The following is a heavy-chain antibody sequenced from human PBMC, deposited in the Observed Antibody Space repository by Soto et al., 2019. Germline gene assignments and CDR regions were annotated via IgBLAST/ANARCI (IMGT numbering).Heavy chain of an antibody. CDR1: GGSISGSSYY. V-gene: IGHV4-39*01. CDR3: ARVGRVVRGILGYYYMDV. Sequence: SETLSLTCTVSGGSISGSSYYWGWIRQSPGKGLEWIGSIYYSGSTNYNPSLKSRVTISVDTSKNQISLKLSSVTAADTAVFYCARVGRVVRGILGYYYMDVWGKGTMVTVSS. D-gene: IGHD3-10*01. CDR2: IYYSGST. J-gene: IGHJ6*03.